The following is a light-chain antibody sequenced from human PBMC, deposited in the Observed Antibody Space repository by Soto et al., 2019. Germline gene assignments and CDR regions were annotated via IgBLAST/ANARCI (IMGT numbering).Light chain of an antibody. J-gene: IGKJ4*01. CDR1: QSVSSY. CDR3: QQRGNWPPS. Sequence: EIVLTQSPATLSLSPGERATLSCRASQSVSSYLAWYQQKPGQPPRLLIYDASNRATGIPARFSGSGSGTDFTLTISSLEPEDFAVYYGQQRGNWPPSFGGGTKVDIK. CDR2: DAS. V-gene: IGKV3-11*01.